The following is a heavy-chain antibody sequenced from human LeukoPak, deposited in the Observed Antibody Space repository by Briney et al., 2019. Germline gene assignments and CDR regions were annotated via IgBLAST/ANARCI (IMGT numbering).Heavy chain of an antibody. CDR1: GYTFTGYY. CDR3: ARGAERCSSTSCYRGVDY. J-gene: IGHJ4*02. D-gene: IGHD2-2*01. Sequence: VASVKVSCKASGYTFTGYYMHWVRQAPGQGLEWMGWINPNSGGTNYAQKFQGWVTMTRDTSISTAYMELSRLRSDDTAVYYCARGAERCSSTSCYRGVDYWGQGTLVTVSS. V-gene: IGHV1-2*04. CDR2: INPNSGGT.